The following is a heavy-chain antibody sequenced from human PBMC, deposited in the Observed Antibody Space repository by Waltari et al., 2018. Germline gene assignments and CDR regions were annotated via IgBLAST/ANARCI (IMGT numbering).Heavy chain of an antibody. D-gene: IGHD3-10*01. Sequence: QVQLVQSGAEVQKPGASVKVSCKASGYTFTGYYMHWVRKAPGQGLKWMGWINPNSGGTNYEQKFQGRVTMTRDTSISTAYMELSRLRSDDTAVYYCARSALGGYYDYWGQGTLVTVSS. V-gene: IGHV1-2*02. CDR2: INPNSGGT. CDR1: GYTFTGYY. CDR3: ARSALGGYYDY. J-gene: IGHJ4*02.